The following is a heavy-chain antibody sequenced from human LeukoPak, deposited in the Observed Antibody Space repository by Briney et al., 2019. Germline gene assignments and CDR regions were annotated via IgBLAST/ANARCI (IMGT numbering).Heavy chain of an antibody. CDR3: ANLVTPDYYYGMDV. J-gene: IGHJ6*02. CDR2: IIPILGIA. CDR1: GGTFSSYA. V-gene: IGHV1-69*04. Sequence: SVKVSCKASGGTFSSYAISWVRQAPGQGLEWMRRIIPILGIANYAQKFQGRVTITADKSTSTAYMELSSLRSEDTAVYYCANLVTPDYYYGMDVWGQGTTVTVSS. D-gene: IGHD4-23*01.